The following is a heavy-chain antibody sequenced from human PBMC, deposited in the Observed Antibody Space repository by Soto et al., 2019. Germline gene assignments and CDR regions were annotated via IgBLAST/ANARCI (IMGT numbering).Heavy chain of an antibody. J-gene: IGHJ6*02. CDR3: AREVTRSGRKRYYYYYYGMDV. Sequence: PGGSLRLSCAASGFTFSSYGMHWVRQAPGQGLEWVAVIWYDGSNKYYADSVKGRFTISRDNSKNTLYLQMNSLRAEDTAVYYCAREVTRSGRKRYYYYYYGMDVWGQGTTVTVSS. V-gene: IGHV3-33*01. D-gene: IGHD3-10*01. CDR2: IWYDGSNK. CDR1: GFTFSSYG.